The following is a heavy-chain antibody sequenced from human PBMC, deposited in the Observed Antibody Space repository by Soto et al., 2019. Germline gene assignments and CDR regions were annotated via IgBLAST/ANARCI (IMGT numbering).Heavy chain of an antibody. D-gene: IGHD1-20*01. CDR1: GGSLSSSYYY. V-gene: IGHV4-39*01. CDR2: IYYSGYT. J-gene: IGHJ4*02. CDR3: ASTRKGYSWNYFDF. Sequence: QLQLQESGPGLVKPSETLSLTCAVSGGSLSSSYYYWGWLRQPPGKGLEWIGSIYYSGYTYYNSSLASRCTMSVDTSPNQFALKLSAVTAADPAVYYCASTRKGYSWNYFDFWGQGALVTVYS.